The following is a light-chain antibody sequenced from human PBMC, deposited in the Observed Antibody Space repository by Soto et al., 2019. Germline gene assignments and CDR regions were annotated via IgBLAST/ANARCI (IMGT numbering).Light chain of an antibody. J-gene: IGLJ1*01. CDR2: EVS. CDR3: TSYAGTYSSFYV. CDR1: SSDVGAYNY. V-gene: IGLV2-8*01. Sequence: QSVLTQPPSASGSPGQSVTISCTGTSSDVGAYNYVSWYQQLPGKAPKLIIYEVSKRPSGIPDRFSGSKSGNTASLTVSGLQAEDEADYSCTSYAGTYSSFYVFGTGTKVTVL.